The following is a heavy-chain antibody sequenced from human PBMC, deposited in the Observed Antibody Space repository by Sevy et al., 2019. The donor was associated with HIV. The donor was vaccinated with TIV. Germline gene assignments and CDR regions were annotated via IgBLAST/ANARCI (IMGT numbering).Heavy chain of an antibody. V-gene: IGHV3-7*03. J-gene: IGHJ6*02. CDR2: IKRDGSEK. CDR1: GFNFNNYW. D-gene: IGHD1-26*01. Sequence: GGSLRLSCAASGFNFNNYWMTWVRQAPGKGPEWVANIKRDGSEKYYLASVKGRFTISRDNAKKALYLQMNNLRADDTALYYCARDCNSATCLWGLDVWGQGTTVTVSS. CDR3: ARDCNSATCLWGLDV.